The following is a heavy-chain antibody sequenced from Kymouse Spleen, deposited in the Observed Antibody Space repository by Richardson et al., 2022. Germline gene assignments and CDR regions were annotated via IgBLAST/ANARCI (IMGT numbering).Heavy chain of an antibody. J-gene: IGHJ4*02. CDR2: INHSGST. CDR3: ARYGSGSYSNFDY. D-gene: IGHD3-10*01. Sequence: QVQLQQWGAGLLKPSETLSLTCAVYGGSFSGYYWSWIRQPPGKGLEWIGEINHSGSTNYNPSLKSRVTISVDTSKNQFSLKLSSVTAADTAVYYCARYGSGSYSNFDYWGQGTLVTVSS. CDR1: GGSFSGYY. V-gene: IGHV4-34*01.